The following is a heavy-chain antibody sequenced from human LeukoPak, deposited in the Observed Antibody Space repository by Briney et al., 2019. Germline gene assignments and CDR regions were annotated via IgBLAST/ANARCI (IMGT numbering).Heavy chain of an antibody. Sequence: TGGSLRLSCAASGFTFSNAWMSWVRQAPGKGLEWVGRIKSKTDGGTTDYAAPVKGRFTISRDDSKNTLYLQMNSLKTEDTAVYYCTTDPNYFTILGVVLDYWGQGTLVTVSS. CDR2: IKSKTDGGTT. CDR3: TTDPNYFTILGVVLDY. J-gene: IGHJ4*02. CDR1: GFTFSNAW. D-gene: IGHD3-3*01. V-gene: IGHV3-15*01.